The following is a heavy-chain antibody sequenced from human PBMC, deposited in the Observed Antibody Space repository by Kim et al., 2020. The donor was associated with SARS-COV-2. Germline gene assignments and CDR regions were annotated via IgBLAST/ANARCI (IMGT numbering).Heavy chain of an antibody. D-gene: IGHD2-15*01. CDR1: GFTFSSYG. CDR2: IWYDGSNK. J-gene: IGHJ3*02. V-gene: IGHV3-33*01. Sequence: GGSLRLSCAASGFTFSSYGMHWVRQAPGKGLEWVAVIWYDGSNKYYADSVKGRFTISRDNSKNTLYLQMNSLRAEDTAVYYCAREHCSGGSCSRRGVAFDIWGQGTMVTVSS. CDR3: AREHCSGGSCSRRGVAFDI.